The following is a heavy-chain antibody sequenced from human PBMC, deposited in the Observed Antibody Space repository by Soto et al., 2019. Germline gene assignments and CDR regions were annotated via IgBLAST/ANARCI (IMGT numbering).Heavy chain of an antibody. V-gene: IGHV5-51*01. CDR2: IYPGDSDT. CDR3: AGLDLGIAARPHYYYGMDV. D-gene: IGHD6-6*01. J-gene: IGHJ6*02. Sequence: GESLKISCKGSGYSFTSYWIGWVRQMPGKGLEWMGIIYPGDSDTRYSPSFQGQVTISADKSISTAYLQWSSLKASDTAMYYCAGLDLGIAARPHYYYGMDVWGQGTTVTVSS. CDR1: GYSFTSYW.